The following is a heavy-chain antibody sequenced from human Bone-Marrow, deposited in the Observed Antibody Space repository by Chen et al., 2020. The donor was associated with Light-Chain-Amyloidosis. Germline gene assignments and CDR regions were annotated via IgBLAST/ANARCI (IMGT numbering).Heavy chain of an antibody. D-gene: IGHD4-17*01. V-gene: IGHV3-21*01. CDR1: GVAFKSYN. CDR3: AREDFGDYEKIDL. J-gene: IGHJ5*02. Sequence: EVQLVASGGGMVKTGGALRTSCAASGVAFKSYNMNWVRQAPGKGLEWVSSISSSSTYIYYADSMKGRFTISRDNAKNSLYLQMSNLRAEDTAVYYCAREDFGDYEKIDLWGQGTLVTVSS. CDR2: ISSSSTYI.